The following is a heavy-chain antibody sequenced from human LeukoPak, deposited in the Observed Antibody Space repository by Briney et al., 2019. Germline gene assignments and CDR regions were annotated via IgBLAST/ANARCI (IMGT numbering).Heavy chain of an antibody. CDR3: AKDRRPSGSYGPYYFDY. J-gene: IGHJ4*02. D-gene: IGHD1-26*01. Sequence: GGSLRLSCAASGFTFSSYGMHWVRQAPGKGLEWVAFIRYDGSNKYYADSVKGRFTISRDNSKNTLYLQMNSLRAEDTAVYYCAKDRRPSGSYGPYYFDYWGQGTLVTVSS. CDR2: IRYDGSNK. V-gene: IGHV3-30*02. CDR1: GFTFSSYG.